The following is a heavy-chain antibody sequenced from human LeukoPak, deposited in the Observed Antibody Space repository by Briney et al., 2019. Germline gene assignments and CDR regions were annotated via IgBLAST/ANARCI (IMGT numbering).Heavy chain of an antibody. Sequence: PGGSLRLSCAASGFTFDDYAMHWVRQPPGKGLEWVSLISGDGGSTYYADSVKGRFTISRDNSKNSLYLQMNSLRTEDTALYYCAKGFSVLASNHYYYYYGMDVWGQGTTVTVSS. CDR1: GFTFDDYA. CDR3: AKGFSVLASNHYYYYYGMDV. D-gene: IGHD3-3*01. V-gene: IGHV3-43*02. CDR2: ISGDGGST. J-gene: IGHJ6*02.